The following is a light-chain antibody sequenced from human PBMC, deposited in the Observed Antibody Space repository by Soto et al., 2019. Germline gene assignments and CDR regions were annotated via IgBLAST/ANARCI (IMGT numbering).Light chain of an antibody. Sequence: DIHMTQSPSSLSASVGDRVTITCRASQSISFYLNWYQQRPGKAPYLLIYAASSVQSGVPSRFSGSGSGTDFTLTINSLQPEDFETYYCQQSYSDPWTFGQGTKVEI. CDR3: QQSYSDPWT. CDR1: QSISFY. CDR2: AAS. J-gene: IGKJ1*01. V-gene: IGKV1-39*01.